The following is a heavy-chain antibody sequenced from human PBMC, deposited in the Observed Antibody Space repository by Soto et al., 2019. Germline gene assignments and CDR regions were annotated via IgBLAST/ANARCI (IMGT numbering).Heavy chain of an antibody. D-gene: IGHD3-16*02. V-gene: IGHV3-23*01. CDR2: ISGSGGST. CDR1: GFTFSSYA. Sequence: GGSLRLSCAASGFTFSSYAMSWVRQAPGKGLEWVSAISGSGGSTYYADSVKGRFTISRDNSKNTLYLQMNSLRAEDTAVYYCANTPLTDRYDYVWGSYRSEKDYWGQGTLVTVSS. CDR3: ANTPLTDRYDYVWGSYRSEKDY. J-gene: IGHJ4*02.